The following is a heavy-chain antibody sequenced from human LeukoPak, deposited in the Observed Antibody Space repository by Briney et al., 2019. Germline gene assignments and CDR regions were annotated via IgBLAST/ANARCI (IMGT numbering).Heavy chain of an antibody. Sequence: GLAQRLSCAASGFTVSSNYMSGVRQAPGKGLEWLSVIYSDGSTYYTDSVKCRFTISRHNSKNTLYLQMNSLRGEDTAVYYCARDLVNWFDPWGQGTLVTVSS. CDR1: GFTVSSNY. J-gene: IGHJ5*02. V-gene: IGHV3-53*01. CDR2: IYSDGST. D-gene: IGHD6-6*01. CDR3: ARDLVNWFDP.